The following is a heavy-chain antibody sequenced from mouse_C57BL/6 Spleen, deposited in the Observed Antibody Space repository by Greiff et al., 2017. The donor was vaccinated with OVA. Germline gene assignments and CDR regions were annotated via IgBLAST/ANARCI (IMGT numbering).Heavy chain of an antibody. CDR2: IDPSDSYT. V-gene: IGHV1-50*01. D-gene: IGHD1-1*01. CDR1: GYTFTSYW. Sequence: VQLQQSGAELVKPGASVKLSCKASGYTFTSYWMQWVKQRPGQGLEWIGEIDPSDSYTNYNQKFKGKATLTVDTSSSTAYMQLSSLTSENSAVYYCARKFVYGSNWRYAMDYWGQGTTVTVSS. CDR3: ARKFVYGSNWRYAMDY. J-gene: IGHJ4*01.